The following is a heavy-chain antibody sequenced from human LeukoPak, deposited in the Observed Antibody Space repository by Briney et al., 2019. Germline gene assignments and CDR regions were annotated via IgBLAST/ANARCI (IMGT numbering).Heavy chain of an antibody. CDR3: AKAYGDSYDELPNDY. CDR1: GFTFRNYA. CDR2: IGGSDGNT. V-gene: IGHV3-23*01. D-gene: IGHD4-17*01. J-gene: IGHJ4*02. Sequence: GGSLRLSCAASGFTFRNYAMSWARQAPGKGLEWVSAIGGSDGNTYYADSVKGRFTISRDNSKNTLYLQMNSLRAEDTAVYYCAKAYGDSYDELPNDYWGQGTLVTVSS.